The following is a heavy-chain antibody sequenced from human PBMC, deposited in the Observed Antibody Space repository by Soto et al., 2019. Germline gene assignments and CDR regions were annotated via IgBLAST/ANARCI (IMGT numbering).Heavy chain of an antibody. D-gene: IGHD3-3*01. CDR1: GFSLTTSGVG. CDR2: IYWDDDK. J-gene: IGHJ4*02. Sequence: QITLNESGPTQVKPRQTLTLTCTFSGFSLTTSGVGVGWIRQSPGKAPEWLALIYWDDDKRYSPSLKSRLTITKVTSKNQVVLTMADLDPADTATYYCAHRVLRTVFGLVTTTASYFDFWGQGTPVAVSS. V-gene: IGHV2-5*02. CDR3: AHRVLRTVFGLVTTTASYFDF.